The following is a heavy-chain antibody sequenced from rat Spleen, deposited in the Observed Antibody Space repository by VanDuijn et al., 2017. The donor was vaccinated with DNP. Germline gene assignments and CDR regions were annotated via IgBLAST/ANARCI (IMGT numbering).Heavy chain of an antibody. J-gene: IGHJ2*01. V-gene: IGHV2-30*01. CDR3: AGRPPPTRGPFDY. Sequence: QVQLKESGPGLVQPSQTLSLTCTVSGFSLTSYHVHWVRQPPGKSLEWVGVIWTGGSSAYNSFFKSRLSISRDTSKNQVFLKMNSLQTEDTATYYCAGRPPPTRGPFDYWGQGVTVTVSS. CDR2: IWTGGSS. D-gene: IGHD1-4*01. CDR1: GFSLTSYH.